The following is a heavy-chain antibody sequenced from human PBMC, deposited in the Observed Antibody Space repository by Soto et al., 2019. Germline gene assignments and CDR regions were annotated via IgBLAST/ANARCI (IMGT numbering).Heavy chain of an antibody. D-gene: IGHD2-21*01. Sequence: QVHLQESGPGLVRPSGALSLTCTVSGDSISGIHWLRWLRQSPGKGLGWIGGIHHGGKTNYTPSLRSRVTVPMDKSNNQFSLEMTSVTAADTAIYYCARNADCVGTRCALVFGFGVWGQGTLVTVSS. J-gene: IGHJ4*02. CDR2: IHHGGKT. V-gene: IGHV4-4*02. CDR3: ARNADCVGTRCALVFGFGV. CDR1: GDSISGIHW.